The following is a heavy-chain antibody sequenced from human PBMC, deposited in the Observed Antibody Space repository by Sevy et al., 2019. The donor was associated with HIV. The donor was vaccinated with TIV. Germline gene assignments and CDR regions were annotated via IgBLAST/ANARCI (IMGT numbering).Heavy chain of an antibody. D-gene: IGHD3-22*01. CDR2: FDPEDGET. Sequence: ASVKVSCKVSGYNLSKLSMHWVRQARGKGLEWMGGFDPEDGETIYAQKFQGRVTMTEDTSTDTAYMELGSLRSEDTAIYYCTTMEYYHNVIGYSSGDYWGQGTLVTVSS. V-gene: IGHV1-24*01. CDR3: TTMEYYHNVIGYSSGDY. CDR1: GYNLSKLS. J-gene: IGHJ4*02.